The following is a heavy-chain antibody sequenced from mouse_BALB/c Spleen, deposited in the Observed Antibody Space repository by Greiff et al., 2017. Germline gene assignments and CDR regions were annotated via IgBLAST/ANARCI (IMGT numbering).Heavy chain of an antibody. V-gene: IGHV14-3*02. CDR3: ARNRGY. CDR2: IDPANGNT. CDR1: GFNIKDTY. Sequence: EVKLVESGAELVKPGASVKLSCTASGFNIKDTYMHWVKQRPEQGLEWIGRIDPANGNTKYDPKFQGKATITADTSSNTAYLQLSSLTSEDTAVYYCARNRGYWGQGTTLTVSS. J-gene: IGHJ2*01.